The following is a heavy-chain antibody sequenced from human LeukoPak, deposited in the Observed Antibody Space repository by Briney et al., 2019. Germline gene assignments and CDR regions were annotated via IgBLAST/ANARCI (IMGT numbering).Heavy chain of an antibody. V-gene: IGHV4-4*07. CDR3: ARSNTQYYYDSSALEGAFDI. D-gene: IGHD3-22*01. J-gene: IGHJ3*02. CDR1: GGSISSYY. CDR2: IYTSGST. Sequence: SETLSLTCTVPGGSISSYYWSWIRQPAGKGLEWIGRIYTSGSTNYNPSLKSRVTMSVDTSKNQFSLKLSSVTAADTAVYYCARSNTQYYYDSSALEGAFDIWGQGTMVTVSS.